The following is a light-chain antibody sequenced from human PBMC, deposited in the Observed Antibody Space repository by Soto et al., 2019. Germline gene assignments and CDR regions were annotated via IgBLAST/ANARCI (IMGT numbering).Light chain of an antibody. CDR2: GTS. CDR3: QQYNNWPLT. J-gene: IGKJ4*01. Sequence: EIVMTQFPATLSVAPGERATLSCRASQSVSSKLAWHQQKPGQAPRLLIYGTSTRATGIPARFSGSGSGTEFTLTISSLQSEDFAVYYCQQYNNWPLTFGGGTKVDIK. CDR1: QSVSSK. V-gene: IGKV3-15*01.